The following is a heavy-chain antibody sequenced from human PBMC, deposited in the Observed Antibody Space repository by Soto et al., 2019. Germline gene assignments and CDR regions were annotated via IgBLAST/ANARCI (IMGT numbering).Heavy chain of an antibody. V-gene: IGHV3-30*18. J-gene: IGHJ5*01. CDR1: GFTFSSYG. D-gene: IGHD4-17*01. CDR3: AKDRHGHYGANWYDS. CDR2: ISYDGSNK. Sequence: PGGSLRLSCAASGFTFSSYGMHWVRQAPGKGLEWVAVISYDGSNKYYADSVKGRFTISRDNSKNTLYLQMNSLRAEDTAVYYCAKDRHGHYGANWYDSWGQGTLVTVSS.